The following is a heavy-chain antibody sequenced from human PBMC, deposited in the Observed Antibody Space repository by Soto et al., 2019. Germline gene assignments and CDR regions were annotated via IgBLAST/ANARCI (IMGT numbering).Heavy chain of an antibody. CDR2: INAGYGNT. Sequence: ASVKVSCKASGYTFSRYVMHCVRQAPGQRLEWMGWINAGYGNTKSSQKFQDRVTISRDTSASTSYMELTSRRSEDTAVYYCARDTGDGTFDFWGQGTLVTVSS. V-gene: IGHV1-3*01. D-gene: IGHD7-27*01. CDR1: GYTFSRYV. CDR3: ARDTGDGTFDF. J-gene: IGHJ4*02.